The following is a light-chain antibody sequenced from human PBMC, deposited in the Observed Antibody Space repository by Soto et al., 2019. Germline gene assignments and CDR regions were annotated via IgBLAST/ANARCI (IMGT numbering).Light chain of an antibody. Sequence: QSALTQPPSASGSPGQSVTLSCTGTSSDVGGYNYVSWYQQHPGKAPKLMIYEVSKRPTGVPVLFSGSKSGNTASLTVSGLQGEYEADYYCSSYAGSNNLVFGGGSKLTVL. CDR2: EVS. CDR1: SSDVGGYNY. V-gene: IGLV2-8*01. J-gene: IGLJ2*01. CDR3: SSYAGSNNLV.